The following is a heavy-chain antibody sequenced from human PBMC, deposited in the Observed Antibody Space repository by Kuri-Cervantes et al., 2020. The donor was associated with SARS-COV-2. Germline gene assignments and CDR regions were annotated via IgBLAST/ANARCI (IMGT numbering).Heavy chain of an antibody. D-gene: IGHD3-10*01. V-gene: IGHV4-34*01. CDR1: GGSFSGYY. J-gene: IGHJ5*02. CDR2: INHSGST. CDR3: ARGLRGWFDP. Sequence: SQTLSLTCAVYGGSFSGYYWSWIRQPPGKGLEWIGEINHSGSTNYNPSLKSRVTISVDTSKNQFSLKLSSVTAADMAVYYCARGLRGWFDPWGQGTLVTVSS.